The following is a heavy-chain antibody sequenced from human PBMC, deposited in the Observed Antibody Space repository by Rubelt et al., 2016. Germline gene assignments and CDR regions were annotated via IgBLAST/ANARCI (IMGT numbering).Heavy chain of an antibody. D-gene: IGHD4-11*01. CDR2: ISAYNGNT. J-gene: IGHJ3*02. CDR3: ARGARRYSMDPRNAFDI. Sequence: QVQLVQSGSELKKPGASVKVSCKASGYTFTSYAMNWVRQAPGQGLEWMGWISAYNGNTNYAQKLQGRGTMTTDTSTSTAYMELRSLRSDDTAVYYCARGARRYSMDPRNAFDIWGQGTMVTVSS. CDR1: GYTFTSYA. V-gene: IGHV1-18*01.